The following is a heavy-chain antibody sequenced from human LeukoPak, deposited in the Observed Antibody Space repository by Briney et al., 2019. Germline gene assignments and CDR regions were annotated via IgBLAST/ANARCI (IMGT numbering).Heavy chain of an antibody. J-gene: IGHJ3*02. CDR1: GGSIRSSDYY. D-gene: IGHD3-22*01. CDR3: AREPDYYDSSGYFIAFDI. V-gene: IGHV4-39*07. Sequence: SETLSLTCTVSGGSIRSSDYYLGWIRLAPGKGLEWIGNIYSSGRTNNNPSLNSRVTMSIDTSKNQVSLRLSSVTAADTAVYYCAREPDYYDSSGYFIAFDIWGQGTMVTVSS. CDR2: IYSSGRT.